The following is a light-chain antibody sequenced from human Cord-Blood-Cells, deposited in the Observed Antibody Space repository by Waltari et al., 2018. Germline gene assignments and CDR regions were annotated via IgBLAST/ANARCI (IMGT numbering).Light chain of an antibody. J-gene: IGKJ3*01. V-gene: IGKV1-39*01. CDR2: AAS. CDR1: QSISSY. CDR3: QQSYSTPLIFT. Sequence: DIQMTQSPSSLSASVGDRVTITCRASQSISSYLNWYQQKPGKAPKLLIYAASSLQSGVPSRFSGSGSGTDFTLTISSLQPEDFATHYCQQSYSTPLIFTFGPGTKVDIK.